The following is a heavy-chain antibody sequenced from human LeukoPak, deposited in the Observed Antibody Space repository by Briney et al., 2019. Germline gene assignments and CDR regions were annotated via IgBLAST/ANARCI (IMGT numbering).Heavy chain of an antibody. J-gene: IGHJ6*02. Sequence: ASVKVSCKASGYTFTSYGISWVRQAPGQGLERMGWISAYNGNTNYAQKLQGRVTMTTDTATGTTYMELRSLRSDDTAVYYCARDYGDPSYYHYGMDVWGQGTTVTVSS. V-gene: IGHV1-18*01. CDR2: ISAYNGNT. CDR1: GYTFTSYG. CDR3: ARDYGDPSYYHYGMDV. D-gene: IGHD4-17*01.